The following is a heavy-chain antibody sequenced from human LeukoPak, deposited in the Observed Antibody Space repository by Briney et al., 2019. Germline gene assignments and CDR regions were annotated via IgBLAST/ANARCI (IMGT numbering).Heavy chain of an antibody. CDR3: ARDTAPKLFYATLDY. Sequence: PSETLSLTCTVSGGSISSYYWSWIRQPPGKGLEWIGYIYYSGSTNYNPSLKSRVTISVDTSKNQFSLKLSSVTAADTAVYYCARDTAPKLFYATLDYWGQGTLVTVSS. D-gene: IGHD2/OR15-2a*01. CDR2: IYYSGST. J-gene: IGHJ4*02. V-gene: IGHV4-59*01. CDR1: GGSISSYY.